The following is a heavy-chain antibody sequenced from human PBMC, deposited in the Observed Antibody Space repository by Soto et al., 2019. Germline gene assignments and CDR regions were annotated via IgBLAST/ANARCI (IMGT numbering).Heavy chain of an antibody. Sequence: ASVKVSCKVSGYTLTELSMHWVRQAPGKGLEWMGGFDPEDADTIYAQKFQGRVTMTEDASTDTAYMELSNLRSEDTAVYYCATLKSDLGLSGNYFNYFDYWGQGTLVTVSS. J-gene: IGHJ4*02. D-gene: IGHD3-10*01. CDR2: FDPEDADT. CDR1: GYTLTELS. V-gene: IGHV1-24*01. CDR3: ATLKSDLGLSGNYFNYFDY.